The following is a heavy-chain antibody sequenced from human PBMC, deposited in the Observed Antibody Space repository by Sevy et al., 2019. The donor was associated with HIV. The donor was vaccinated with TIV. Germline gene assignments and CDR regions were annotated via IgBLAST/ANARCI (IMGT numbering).Heavy chain of an antibody. CDR2: IYYTATT. CDR3: ARHGSWSFYFDY. D-gene: IGHD6-13*01. CDR1: DDSISSSNYF. Sequence: SETLSLTCSVSDDSISSSNYFWGWIRQPPGKGLEWIGSIYYTATTYYNPSLKSRFTLSVDTSEKQFSLKLSSVTAADTAVYYCARHGSWSFYFDYWGQGILVTVSS. V-gene: IGHV4-39*01. J-gene: IGHJ4*02.